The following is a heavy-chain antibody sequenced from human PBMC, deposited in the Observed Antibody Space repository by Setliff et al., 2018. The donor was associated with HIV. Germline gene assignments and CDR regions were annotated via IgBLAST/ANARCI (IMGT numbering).Heavy chain of an antibody. CDR3: ARLGTDGSSWYMYYFDY. CDR2: IYYSGST. J-gene: IGHJ4*02. V-gene: IGHV4-39*01. CDR1: GGSISNSRYY. D-gene: IGHD6-13*01. Sequence: PSETLSLTCTVSGGSISNSRYYWSWIRQPPGKGLEWIGSIYYSGSTYYNPSLKSRVTISVDTSKNQFPLKLSSVTAADAAVYYCARLGTDGSSWYMYYFDYWGQGTLVTVSS.